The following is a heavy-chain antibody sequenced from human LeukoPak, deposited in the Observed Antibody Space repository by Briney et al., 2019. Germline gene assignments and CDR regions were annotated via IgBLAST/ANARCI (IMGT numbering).Heavy chain of an antibody. CDR1: GGTFSSYA. Sequence: GASVKVSCKASGGTFSSYAISWVRQAPGQGLEWMGRIIPILGIANYAQKFQGRVTITADKSTSTAYMELSSLRAEDTAVYYCAKAPGSVRNWFDPWGQGTLVTVSS. J-gene: IGHJ5*02. CDR2: IIPILGIA. D-gene: IGHD3-10*01. V-gene: IGHV1-69*04. CDR3: AKAPGSVRNWFDP.